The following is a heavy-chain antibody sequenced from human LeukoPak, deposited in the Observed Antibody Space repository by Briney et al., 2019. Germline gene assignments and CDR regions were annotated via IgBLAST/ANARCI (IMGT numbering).Heavy chain of an antibody. CDR1: GGSISSYY. V-gene: IGHV4-59*12. J-gene: IGHJ5*02. Sequence: SETLSLTCTVSGGSISSYYWSWIRQPPGKGLEWIGYIYYSGSTYYNPSLKSRVTISVDTSKNQFSLKLSSVTAADTAAYYCARAERVLDYYGSGSADWFDPWGQGTLVTVSS. D-gene: IGHD3-10*01. CDR2: IYYSGST. CDR3: ARAERVLDYYGSGSADWFDP.